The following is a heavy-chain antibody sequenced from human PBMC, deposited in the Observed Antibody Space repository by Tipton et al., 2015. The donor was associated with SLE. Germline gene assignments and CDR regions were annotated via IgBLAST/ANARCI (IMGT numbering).Heavy chain of an antibody. D-gene: IGHD2-15*01. CDR2: VFYSGIT. Sequence: TLSLTCSVSGGSISNYYWNWIRQPPGKGLEWIGNVFYSGITNDNPSLKSRITISVDSSKNQFSLRLNSVTAADTAVYYCAREEDSGGGILDYWGQGILVTVSS. V-gene: IGHV4-59*01. CDR3: AREEDSGGGILDY. J-gene: IGHJ4*02. CDR1: GGSISNYY.